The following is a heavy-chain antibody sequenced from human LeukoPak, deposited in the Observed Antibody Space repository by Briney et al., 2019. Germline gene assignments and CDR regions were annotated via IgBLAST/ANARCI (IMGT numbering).Heavy chain of an antibody. CDR1: GYTFTSYA. Sequence: ASVKVSCKASGYTFTSYAMHWVRQAPGQRLERMGWINAGNGNTKYSQKFQGRVTITRDTSASTAYMELSSLRSEDTAVYYCARDLVHYYDSSGYRTPFDYWGQGTLVTVSS. D-gene: IGHD3-22*01. J-gene: IGHJ4*02. CDR2: INAGNGNT. V-gene: IGHV1-3*01. CDR3: ARDLVHYYDSSGYRTPFDY.